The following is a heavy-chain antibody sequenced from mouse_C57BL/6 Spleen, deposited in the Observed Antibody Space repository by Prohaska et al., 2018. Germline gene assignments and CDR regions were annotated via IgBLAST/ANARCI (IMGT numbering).Heavy chain of an antibody. D-gene: IGHD1-1*02. Sequence: QMQLQESGPGLVKPSQSLFLTCSITGFPITSGYYWIWIRQSPGKPLEWMGYITHCVETFYNPSLQSPISITRDTSKNQFFLQLNSVTTEDTAMYYCAGDSNGYWYFDVWGTGTTVTVSS. CDR1: GFPITSGYY. J-gene: IGHJ1*03. CDR2: ITHCVET. V-gene: IGHV12-3*01. CDR3: AGDSNGYWYFDV.